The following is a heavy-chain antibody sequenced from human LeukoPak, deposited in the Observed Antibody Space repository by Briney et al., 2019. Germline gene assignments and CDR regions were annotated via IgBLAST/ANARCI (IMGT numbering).Heavy chain of an antibody. CDR1: GGSISSYY. Sequence: PSETLSLTCTVSGGSISSYYWSWIRQPPGKGLEWIGYIYYSGSTNYNPSLKSRVTISVDTSKNQFSLKLSPVTAADTAVYYCAREGIGVDYWGQGTLVTVSS. V-gene: IGHV4-59*01. J-gene: IGHJ4*02. CDR2: IYYSGST. CDR3: AREGIGVDY.